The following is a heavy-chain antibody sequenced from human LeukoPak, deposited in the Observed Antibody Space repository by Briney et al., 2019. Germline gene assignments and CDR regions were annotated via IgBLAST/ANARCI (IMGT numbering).Heavy chain of an antibody. D-gene: IGHD2-8*01. CDR2: IRSKAYGGTT. J-gene: IGHJ4*02. V-gene: IGHV3-49*04. Sequence: PGGSLRLSCAASGFSLSSYAMSWVRQAPGKGLEWVGFIRSKAYGGTTEYAASVKGRFTISRDDSKSIAYLQMNSLKTEDTAVYYCTRDSWADCTNGVCLFDYWGQGTLVTVSS. CDR3: TRDSWADCTNGVCLFDY. CDR1: GFSLSSYA.